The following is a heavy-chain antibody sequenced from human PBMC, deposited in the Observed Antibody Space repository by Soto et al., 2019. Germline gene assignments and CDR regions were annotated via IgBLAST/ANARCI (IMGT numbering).Heavy chain of an antibody. D-gene: IGHD3-10*01. CDR1: GDSISRSIHY. Sequence: QLQLQESGPGLVKPSDTLSLTCTVSGDSISRSIHYWSWIRQPPGKGLEWIGTIYFSGTTYDNPSPKSRVTISVDTSRNQFSLTLNSVTAADTAVYYCARQGGDTMVRGVIKDWFENWGQGALVTVSS. J-gene: IGHJ5*02. V-gene: IGHV4-39*01. CDR3: ARQGGDTMVRGVIKDWFEN. CDR2: IYFSGTT.